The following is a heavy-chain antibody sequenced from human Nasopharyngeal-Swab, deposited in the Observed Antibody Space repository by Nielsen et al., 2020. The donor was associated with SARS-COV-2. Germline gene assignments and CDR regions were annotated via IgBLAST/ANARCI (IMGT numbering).Heavy chain of an antibody. CDR1: GGSFSGYY. V-gene: IGHV4-34*01. J-gene: IGHJ4*02. D-gene: IGHD6-13*01. Sequence: GSLRLSRAVYGGSFSGYYWSWIRQPPGKGLEWIGEINHSGSTNYNPSLKSRVTISVDTSKNQFSLKLSSVTAADTAVYYCARWGDSSSWYYFDYWGQGTLVTVSS. CDR3: ARWGDSSSWYYFDY. CDR2: INHSGST.